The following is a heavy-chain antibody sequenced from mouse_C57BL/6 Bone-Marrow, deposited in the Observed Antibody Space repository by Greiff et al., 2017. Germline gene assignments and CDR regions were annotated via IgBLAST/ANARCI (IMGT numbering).Heavy chain of an antibody. V-gene: IGHV1-69*01. Sequence: QVQLQQPGAELVMPGASVKLSCKASGYTFTSYWMHWVKQRPGQGLEWIGEIDPSDSDTNYNQKFKGKSTLTVDKSSSTAYLKLSSLTSADSAVDYWATNGGVPWGTGTMVTVSA. CDR1: GYTFTSYW. CDR2: IDPSDSDT. J-gene: IGHJ1*03. CDR3: ATNGGVP.